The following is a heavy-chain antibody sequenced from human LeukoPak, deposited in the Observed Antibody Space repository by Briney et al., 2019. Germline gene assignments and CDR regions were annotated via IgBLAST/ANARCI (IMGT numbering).Heavy chain of an antibody. V-gene: IGHV4-34*01. CDR1: SGSFSGYY. Sequence: PSETLSLTCAVYSGSFSGYYWSWIRQPPGKGLEWIGEINHSGSTNYNPSLKSRVTISVDTSKNQFSLKLSSVTAADTAVYYCARTPRSRFTFGGVIARHPFDYWGQGTLVTVSS. D-gene: IGHD3-16*02. CDR2: INHSGST. J-gene: IGHJ4*02. CDR3: ARTPRSRFTFGGVIARHPFDY.